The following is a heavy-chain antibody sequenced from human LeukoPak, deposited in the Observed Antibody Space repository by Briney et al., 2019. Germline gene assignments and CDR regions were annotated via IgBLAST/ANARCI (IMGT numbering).Heavy chain of an antibody. CDR1: GGSISSYY. V-gene: IGHV4-59*01. J-gene: IGHJ4*02. CDR3: ARGVNSGYFDY. CDR2: IYYSGST. Sequence: SETLSLTCIVSGGSISSYYWTWIRQPPGKGLEWIGYIYYSGSTNYNPSLKSRVTISVDTSKNQFSLKLISVTAADTAVYYCARGVNSGYFDYCGQGTLVTVSS. D-gene: IGHD1-26*01.